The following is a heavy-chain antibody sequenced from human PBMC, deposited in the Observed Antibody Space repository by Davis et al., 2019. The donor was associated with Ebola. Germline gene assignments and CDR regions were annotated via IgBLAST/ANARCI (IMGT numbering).Heavy chain of an antibody. CDR3: ARDDPIFGVVGGSYYYGMDV. CDR1: GFTVSSNY. J-gene: IGHJ6*02. CDR2: IYSGGST. V-gene: IGHV3-66*01. Sequence: GESLKISCAASGFTVSSNYMSWVRQAPGKGLEWVSVIYSGGSTYYADSVKGRFTISRDNSKNTLYLQMNSLRAEDTAVYYCARDDPIFGVVGGSYYYGMDVWGQGTTVTVSS. D-gene: IGHD3-3*01.